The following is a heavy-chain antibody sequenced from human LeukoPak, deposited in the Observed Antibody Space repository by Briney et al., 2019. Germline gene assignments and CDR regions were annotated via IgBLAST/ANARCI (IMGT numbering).Heavy chain of an antibody. V-gene: IGHV1-3*01. Sequence: ASVKVSCKASGFTFTSYAMHWVRQAPGQRFEWMGWINAGTGDTKYSQKFQGRVTITRDTSASTAYMELSSLRSEDTAVYYCARGGTWPSSAGYYYYYGMDVWGQGTTVTVSS. CDR3: ARGGTWPSSAGYYYYYGMDV. CDR1: GFTFTSYA. J-gene: IGHJ6*02. D-gene: IGHD6-6*01. CDR2: INAGTGDT.